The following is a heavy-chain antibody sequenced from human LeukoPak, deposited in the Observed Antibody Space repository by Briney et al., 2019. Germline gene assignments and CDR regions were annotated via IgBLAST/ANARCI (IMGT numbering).Heavy chain of an antibody. CDR3: ARVRYSDSSVLSRKRSYYFDY. V-gene: IGHV4-4*07. CDR2: ISTSGST. J-gene: IGHJ4*02. Sequence: SETLSLTCTVSGGSISSYYWSWIRQPAGKGLESIGHISTSGSTNYNPSLKSRVTMSVDTSKNQFSLKLSSVTAADTPVYYCARVRYSDSSVLSRKRSYYFDYWGQGTLVTVSS. D-gene: IGHD3-22*01. CDR1: GGSISSYY.